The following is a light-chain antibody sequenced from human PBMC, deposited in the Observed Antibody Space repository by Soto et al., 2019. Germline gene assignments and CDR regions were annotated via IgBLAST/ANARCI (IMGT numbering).Light chain of an antibody. CDR3: QQYNSWVT. J-gene: IGKJ4*01. Sequence: EIVLTQSPVTLSVSPGERATLSCRASQSISTTLVWYQQKPGQAPRLLIYGASTRATVVPARFSGSGSGTEFTLTISSLQSEDFAVYYCQQYNSWVTFGGGTKVEIK. CDR2: GAS. V-gene: IGKV3-15*01. CDR1: QSISTT.